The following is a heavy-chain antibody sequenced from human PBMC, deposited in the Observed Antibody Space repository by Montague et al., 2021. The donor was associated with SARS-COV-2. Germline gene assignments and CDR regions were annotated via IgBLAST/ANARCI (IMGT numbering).Heavy chain of an antibody. D-gene: IGHD3-22*01. V-gene: IGHV4-34*01. CDR3: ARSREEFISIAVIITGGMHYFDS. CDR1: GGSFSGYY. CDR2: INHSGST. J-gene: IGHJ4*02. Sequence: SETLSLTCAVYGGSFSGYYWCWGRHAPAQGLEWIGEINHSGSTHXNPSLKSRVSMSVYTSKSQFTLKMSSVTAADTAASYCARSREEFISIAVIITGGMHYFDSWGQGTLVTVSS.